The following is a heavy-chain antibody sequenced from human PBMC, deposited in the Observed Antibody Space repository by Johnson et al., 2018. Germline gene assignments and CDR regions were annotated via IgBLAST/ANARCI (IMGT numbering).Heavy chain of an antibody. CDR2: TSGSGGST. CDR1: GFTFSSYA. J-gene: IGHJ1*01. CDR3: ARDYRRITMVRGAEYFQH. Sequence: VQLVESGGGLVQPGGSLRLSCAASGFTFSSYAMSWVRQAPGKGLEWVSGTSGSGGSTYYSDSVKGRFTISRDNSKNTLYLQMNSLRAEDTAVYYCARDYRRITMVRGAEYFQHWGQGTLVTVSS. D-gene: IGHD3-10*01. V-gene: IGHV3-23*04.